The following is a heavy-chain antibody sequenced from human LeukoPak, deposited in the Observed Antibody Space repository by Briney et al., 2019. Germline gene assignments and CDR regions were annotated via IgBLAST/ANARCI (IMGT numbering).Heavy chain of an antibody. CDR1: KFTFSSYS. CDR3: ATIRAAAATGGFDI. V-gene: IGHV3-21*01. J-gene: IGHJ3*02. D-gene: IGHD6-13*01. CDR2: ISSGSTYI. Sequence: PGGSLRLSCEVSKFTFSSYSMNWVRQAPGKGLEWVSSISSGSTYIYYADSVRGRFTISRDNAQNSLYLQMNSLRAEDTAVYYCATIRAAAATGGFDIWGQGTMVTVSS.